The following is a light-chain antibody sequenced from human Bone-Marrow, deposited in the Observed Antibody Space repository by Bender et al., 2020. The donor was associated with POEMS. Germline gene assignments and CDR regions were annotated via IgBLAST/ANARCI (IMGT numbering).Light chain of an antibody. J-gene: IGLJ3*02. CDR3: SSYAGSNIWM. Sequence: QSALTQPASVSGSPGQSITISCTGTSSDVGNYNLVSWYQQRPGKAPKLMICEDTKRPSGVSNRFSGSKSGNTASLTISGLQAEDEGDYYCSSYAGSNIWMFGGGTKLTVL. CDR1: SSDVGNYNL. CDR2: EDT. V-gene: IGLV2-23*01.